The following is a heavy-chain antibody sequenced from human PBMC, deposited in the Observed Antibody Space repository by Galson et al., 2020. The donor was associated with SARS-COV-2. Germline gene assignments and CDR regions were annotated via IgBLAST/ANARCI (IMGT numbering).Heavy chain of an antibody. D-gene: IGHD3-22*01. CDR2: IYTSGST. J-gene: IGHJ4*02. Sequence: SETLSLTCTVSGGSISSGSYYWSWIRQPAGKGLEWIGRIYTSGSTNYNPSLKSRVTISVDTSKNQFSLKLSSVTAADTAVYYCARDPVDYYDSSGPLDYWGQGTLVTVSS. V-gene: IGHV4-61*02. CDR3: ARDPVDYYDSSGPLDY. CDR1: GGSISSGSYY.